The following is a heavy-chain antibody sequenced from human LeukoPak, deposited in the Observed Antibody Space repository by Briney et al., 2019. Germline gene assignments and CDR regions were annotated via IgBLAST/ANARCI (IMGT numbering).Heavy chain of an antibody. CDR2: INWNGGST. J-gene: IGHJ4*02. D-gene: IGHD3-22*01. V-gene: IGHV3-20*04. Sequence: GGSLRLSCAASGFTFDDYGMSWVRQAPGKGLEWVSGINWNGGSTGYADSVKGRFTISRDNAKNSLYLQMNSLRAEDTALYYCARGLDSSGYYSGAADYWGQGTLVTVSS. CDR3: ARGLDSSGYYSGAADY. CDR1: GFTFDDYG.